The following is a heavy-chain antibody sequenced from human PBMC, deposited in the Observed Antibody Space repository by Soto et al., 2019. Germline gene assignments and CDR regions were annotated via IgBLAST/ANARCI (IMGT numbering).Heavy chain of an antibody. V-gene: IGHV3-30-3*01. CDR1: GFTSSSYV. J-gene: IGHJ3*02. D-gene: IGHD6-19*01. Sequence: QVQLVESGGGVVQPGRSLRLSCEGSGFTSSSYVMHWVRQAPGKGLEWVALISFDGSKKNYADSVKGRFTISRDNSKNMMYLQMNSLRAEDTAVYYCAKAFQLHSSGWYGSAFDIWGQGTMVTVSS. CDR3: AKAFQLHSSGWYGSAFDI. CDR2: ISFDGSKK.